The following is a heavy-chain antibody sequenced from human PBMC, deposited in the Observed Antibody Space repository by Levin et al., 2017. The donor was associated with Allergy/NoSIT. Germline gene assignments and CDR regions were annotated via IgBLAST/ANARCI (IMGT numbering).Heavy chain of an antibody. CDR3: AKQDHDSSGYPY. J-gene: IGHJ4*02. V-gene: IGHV3-21*01. CDR2: ISSSSSYI. CDR1: GFTFSSYS. D-gene: IGHD3-22*01. Sequence: ASVKVSCAASGFTFSSYSMNWVRQAPGKGLEWVSSISSSSSYIYYADSVKGRFTISRDNAKNSLYLQMNSLRAEDTAVYYCAKQDHDSSGYPYWGQGTLVTVSS.